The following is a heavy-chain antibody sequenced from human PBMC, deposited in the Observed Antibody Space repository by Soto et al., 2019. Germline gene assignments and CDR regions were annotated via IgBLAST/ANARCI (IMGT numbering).Heavy chain of an antibody. V-gene: IGHV1-69*01. CDR3: ARDGGRHSGGINY. J-gene: IGHJ4*02. CDR1: GGTFSSYS. CDR2: IIPIFGTA. D-gene: IGHD1-26*01. Sequence: QVQLVQSGAEVKKPGPSVKVSCKASGGTFSSYSINWVRQAPGQGLEWMGEIIPIFGTANYAQKFQGRVTITADESTSTAYMELSSLRSEDMAVYYCARDGGRHSGGINYWGQGTLVTVSS.